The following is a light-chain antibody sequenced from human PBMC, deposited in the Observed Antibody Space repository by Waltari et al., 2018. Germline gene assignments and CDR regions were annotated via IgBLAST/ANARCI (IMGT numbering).Light chain of an antibody. J-gene: IGKJ1*01. Sequence: DIVMTQSPESLPLSLGERATINCKSTQSVLSSSDSRNYLAWYQQRPGQSPKLLIYWASTREFGVPDRFTGSGAGTDFTLTISSLQAEDVAVDYCQQYFSLPWTFGQGTKVEL. CDR3: QQYFSLPWT. CDR1: QSVLSSSDSRNY. V-gene: IGKV4-1*01. CDR2: WAS.